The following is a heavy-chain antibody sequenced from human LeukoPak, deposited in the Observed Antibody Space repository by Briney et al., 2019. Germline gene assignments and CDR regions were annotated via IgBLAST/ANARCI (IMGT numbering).Heavy chain of an antibody. CDR1: GYTFTGYY. V-gene: IGHV1-18*04. CDR3: ARANPRAYCGGDCYSREFDY. Sequence: ASVKVSCKASGYTFTGYYMHWVRQAPGQGLAWMGWISAYNGNTNYAQKLQGRVTMTTDTSTSTAYMELRSLRSDDTAVYYCARANPRAYCGGDCYSREFDYWGQGTLVTVSS. CDR2: ISAYNGNT. D-gene: IGHD2-21*02. J-gene: IGHJ4*02.